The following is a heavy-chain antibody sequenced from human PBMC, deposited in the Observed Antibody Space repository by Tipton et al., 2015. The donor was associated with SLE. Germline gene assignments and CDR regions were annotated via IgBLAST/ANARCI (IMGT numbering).Heavy chain of an antibody. CDR2: INSDGSST. J-gene: IGHJ3*01. CDR1: GFTFSSYW. V-gene: IGHV3-74*01. D-gene: IGHD2-21*01. Sequence: SLRLSCAASGFTFSSYWMHWVRQAPGKGLVWVSRINSDGSSTSYADSVKGRFTISRDNAKNTLDLQMNSLRVEDTAVYYCARGLAPFAFDVWGPGTMVTVSS. CDR3: ARGLAPFAFDV.